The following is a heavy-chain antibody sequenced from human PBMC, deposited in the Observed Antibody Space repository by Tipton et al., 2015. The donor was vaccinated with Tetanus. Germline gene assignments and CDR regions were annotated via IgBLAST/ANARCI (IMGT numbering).Heavy chain of an antibody. J-gene: IGHJ5*02. CDR1: GFTFSSFG. D-gene: IGHD6-6*01. Sequence: VQLVQSGGGLIQPGGSLRLSCAASGFTFSSFGMTWVRQAPGKGLEWVSSITGSSSYIYYADSVKGRFTISRDNAKNSLYLQMNSLRAEDTAVYYCARDPYSSSSNWFDPWGQGTLVTVSS. CDR2: ITGSSSYI. CDR3: ARDPYSSSSNWFDP. V-gene: IGHV3-21*01.